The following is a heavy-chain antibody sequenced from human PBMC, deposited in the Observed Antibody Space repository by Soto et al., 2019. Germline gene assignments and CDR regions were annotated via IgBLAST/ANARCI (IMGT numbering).Heavy chain of an antibody. D-gene: IGHD6-13*01. CDR3: ARYQNSSSWYLGRYYGMDV. Sequence: ASVKVSCKASGGTFSSYAISWVRQAPGQGLEWMGGIIPIFGTANYAQKFQGRVTITADESTSTAYMELSSLRSEDTAVYYCARYQNSSSWYLGRYYGMDVWGQGTTVTVSS. CDR2: IIPIFGTA. V-gene: IGHV1-69*13. J-gene: IGHJ6*02. CDR1: GGTFSSYA.